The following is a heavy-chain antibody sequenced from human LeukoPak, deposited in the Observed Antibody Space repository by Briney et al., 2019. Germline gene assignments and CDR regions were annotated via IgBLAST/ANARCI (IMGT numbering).Heavy chain of an antibody. CDR1: GGSSSGYY. V-gene: IGHV4-34*01. D-gene: IGHD6-13*01. CDR3: ARGFSSTYDAIDI. J-gene: IGHJ3*02. Sequence: SETLSLTCAVYGGSSSGYYWSWIRQPPGKGLEWIGEINHSEITNYTPSLESRVTISTDTSKNQFSLKLSSVTAADTAVYYCARGFSSTYDAIDIWGQGTKVTVSS. CDR2: INHSEIT.